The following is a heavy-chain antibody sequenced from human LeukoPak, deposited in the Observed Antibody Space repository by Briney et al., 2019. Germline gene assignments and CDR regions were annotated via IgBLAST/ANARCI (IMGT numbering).Heavy chain of an antibody. Sequence: PSETLSLTCTVSGGSISSSNSYWGWTRQPPGKGLEWIGTLSYSGSTYYNPSLKSRITISVDTSKSQFSLRLSSVTAADTALYYCARHIQGANVCDYWGQGTLVTVPS. CDR1: GGSISSSNSY. CDR3: ARHIQGANVCDY. CDR2: LSYSGST. V-gene: IGHV4-39*01. D-gene: IGHD2-21*01. J-gene: IGHJ4*02.